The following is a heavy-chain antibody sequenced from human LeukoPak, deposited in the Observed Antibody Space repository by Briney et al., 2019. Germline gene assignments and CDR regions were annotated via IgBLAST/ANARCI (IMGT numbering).Heavy chain of an antibody. D-gene: IGHD3-10*01. CDR3: ARDLSYGSGSYTLDY. CDR1: GGSISSGSYY. V-gene: IGHV4-61*02. Sequence: PSQTLSLTCTVSGGSISSGSYYWSWIRQPAGKGLEWIGRIYTSGSTNYNPSLNSRVTISVDTTKNQFSLKLSSVTAADTAVYYCARDLSYGSGSYTLDYWGQGTLVTVSS. CDR2: IYTSGST. J-gene: IGHJ4*02.